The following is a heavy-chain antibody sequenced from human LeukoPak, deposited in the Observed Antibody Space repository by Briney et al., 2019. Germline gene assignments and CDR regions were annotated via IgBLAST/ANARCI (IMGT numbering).Heavy chain of an antibody. CDR1: GFTFSDFY. V-gene: IGHV3-11*01. CDR2: ISSSGSTI. CDR3: ARDPPYYYDSSGYLDY. D-gene: IGHD3-22*01. Sequence: GGSLRLSCAASGFTFSDFYMSWIRQAPGKGLEWVSYISSSGSTIYYADSVKGRFTISRDNAKNSLYLQMNSLRAEDTAVYYCARDPPYYYDSSGYLDYWGQGTLVTVSS. J-gene: IGHJ4*02.